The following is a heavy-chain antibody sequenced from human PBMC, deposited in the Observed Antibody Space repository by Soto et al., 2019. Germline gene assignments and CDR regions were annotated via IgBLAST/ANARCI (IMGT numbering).Heavy chain of an antibody. CDR1: GGSISSGGYY. D-gene: IGHD2-2*01. CDR2: IYYSGST. CDR3: AREEIRRGYCSSTSCRDAFDI. J-gene: IGHJ3*02. V-gene: IGHV4-31*03. Sequence: SETLSLTCTVSGGSISSGGYYWSWIRQHPGKGLEWIGYIYYSGSTYYNPSLKSRVTISVDTSKNQFSLKLSSVTAADTAVYYCAREEIRRGYCSSTSCRDAFDIWGQGTMVTVSS.